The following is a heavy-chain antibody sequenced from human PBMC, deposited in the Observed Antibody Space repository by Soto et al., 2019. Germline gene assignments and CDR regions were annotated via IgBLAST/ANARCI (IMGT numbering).Heavy chain of an antibody. V-gene: IGHV3-64D*06. CDR1: GFTFGSYA. CDR2: IRGNRDPP. CDR3: GKSRGRNNFDFHY. Sequence: GGSLRLSCAASGFTFGSYATHWVRQAPGKGREYVLGIRGNRDPPHYADSVKGRFNISSDKSKITLYLQRSSLGADDTAFYYWGKSRGRNNFDFHYWGQGALVTVSS. D-gene: IGHD1-20*01. J-gene: IGHJ4*02.